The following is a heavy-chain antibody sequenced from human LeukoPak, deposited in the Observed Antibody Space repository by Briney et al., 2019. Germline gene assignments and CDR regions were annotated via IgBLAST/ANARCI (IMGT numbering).Heavy chain of an antibody. Sequence: GGSLRLSCADSGFTFSDAWMSWVRQAPGRGLEWVGRIKSKTDGAATDYAAPVKGRFTISRDDSKNTLFLQMNSLRTEDTAVYYCTTAAMIRGVSDYWGQGTLVTVSS. CDR3: TTAAMIRGVSDY. J-gene: IGHJ4*02. V-gene: IGHV3-15*01. CDR1: GFTFSDAW. CDR2: IKSKTDGAAT. D-gene: IGHD3-10*01.